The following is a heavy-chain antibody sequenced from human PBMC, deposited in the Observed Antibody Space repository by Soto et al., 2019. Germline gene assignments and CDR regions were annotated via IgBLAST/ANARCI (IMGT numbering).Heavy chain of an antibody. D-gene: IGHD4-17*01. V-gene: IGHV4-31*03. CDR2: IYYSGST. Sequence: QVQMQESGPGLVKASQTLSLTCTVSGGSISSVGSYWSWIRQHPGKGLEWIGYIYYSGSTYYNPSLKSRVTISVDTSKNQFSLKLSSVTAADTAVLYCARYGDYTLDCWGQGTLVTVSS. CDR1: GGSISSVGSY. CDR3: ARYGDYTLDC. J-gene: IGHJ4*02.